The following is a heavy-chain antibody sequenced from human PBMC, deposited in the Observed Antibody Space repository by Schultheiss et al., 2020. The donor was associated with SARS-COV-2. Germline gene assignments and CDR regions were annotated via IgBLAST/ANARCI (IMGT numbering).Heavy chain of an antibody. CDR1: GFTFGDYA. J-gene: IGHJ4*02. D-gene: IGHD6-19*01. CDR2: IKLDGSEK. V-gene: IGHV3-7*01. Sequence: GGSLRLSCTASGFTFGDYAMSWFRQAPGKGLEWVANIKLDGSEKNYVGSVKGRFTISRDNAKNSLYLQMSSLRADDTAVYYCARHYSGYSSGWYAFDYWGQGTLVTVSS. CDR3: ARHYSGYSSGWYAFDY.